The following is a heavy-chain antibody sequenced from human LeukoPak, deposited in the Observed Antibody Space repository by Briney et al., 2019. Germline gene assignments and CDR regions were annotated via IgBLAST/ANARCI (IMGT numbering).Heavy chain of an antibody. CDR3: AGEDNSSGYRPFDI. V-gene: IGHV1-69*13. CDR2: IIPIFGTA. CDR1: GGTFSSYA. J-gene: IGHJ3*02. D-gene: IGHD3-22*01. Sequence: ASVTVSCKASGGTFSSYAISWVRQAPGQGLEWMGGIIPIFGTANYAQKFQGRVTITADESTSTAYMELSSLRSEDTAVYYCAGEDNSSGYRPFDIWGQGTMVTVPS.